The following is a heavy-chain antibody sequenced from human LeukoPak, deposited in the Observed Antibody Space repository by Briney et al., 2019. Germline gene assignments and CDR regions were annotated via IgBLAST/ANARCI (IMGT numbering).Heavy chain of an antibody. D-gene: IGHD4-17*01. CDR1: GGTFSSYA. CDR3: ARASLNTVTIIDDDAFDI. Sequence: SVKVSCKASGGTFSSYAISWVRQAPGQGLEWMGGIIPIFGTANYAQKFQGRVTITTDESTSTAYMELSSLGSEDTAVYYCARASLNTVTIIDDDAFDIWGQGTMVTVSS. CDR2: IIPIFGTA. J-gene: IGHJ3*02. V-gene: IGHV1-69*05.